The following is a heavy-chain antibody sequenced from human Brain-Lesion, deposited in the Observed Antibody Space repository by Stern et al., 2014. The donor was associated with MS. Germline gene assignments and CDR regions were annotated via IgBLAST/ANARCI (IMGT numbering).Heavy chain of an antibody. CDR3: ARGKTGDGDALDS. V-gene: IGHV3-48*03. J-gene: IGHJ4*02. Sequence: EMQLVESGGDLVQPGGSLRLSCTASGFTFSTYEMNWVRQAPGKGLEWLSYIDGTSSATLYADSVRGRFTISRDNAKNSLYLQMNSLRAEDTAVFYCARGKTGDGDALDSWGQGTLVTVSS. CDR2: IDGTSSAT. CDR1: GFTFSTYE. D-gene: IGHD3-16*01.